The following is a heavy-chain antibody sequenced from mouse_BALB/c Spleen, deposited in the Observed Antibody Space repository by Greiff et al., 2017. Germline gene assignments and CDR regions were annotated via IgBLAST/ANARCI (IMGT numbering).Heavy chain of an antibody. D-gene: IGHD1-1*01. CDR2: INPSSGYT. CDR3: ARWGLLYAMDY. V-gene: IGHV1-4*02. Sequence: QVQLQQSAAELARPGASVKMSCKASGYTFTSYTMHWVKQRPGQGLEWIGYINPSSGYTEYNQKFKDKTTLTADKSSSTAYMQLSSLTSEDSAVYYCARWGLLYAMDYWGQGTSVTVSS. CDR1: GYTFTSYT. J-gene: IGHJ4*01.